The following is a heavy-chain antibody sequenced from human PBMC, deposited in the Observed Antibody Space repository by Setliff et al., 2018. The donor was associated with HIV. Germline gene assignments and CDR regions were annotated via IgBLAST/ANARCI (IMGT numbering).Heavy chain of an antibody. J-gene: IGHJ6*03. Sequence: SETLSLTCTVSGGSINSGGYYWSWIRQHPGEGLEWIGYMSYSGSTYYNPSLRSRLSISVDRSTNRFSLMLHSVTAADTAVYYCARGPSGGGFYYMDVWGKGTTVTVSS. CDR2: MSYSGST. V-gene: IGHV4-31*03. CDR3: ARGPSGGGFYYMDV. CDR1: GGSINSGGYY. D-gene: IGHD2-15*01.